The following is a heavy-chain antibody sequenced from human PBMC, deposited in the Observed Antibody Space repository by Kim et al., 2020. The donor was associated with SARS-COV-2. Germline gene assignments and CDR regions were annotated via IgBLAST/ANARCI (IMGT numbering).Heavy chain of an antibody. CDR2: ISSSGSTI. CDR3: ARGGTVTTRPPYYYYGMDV. D-gene: IGHD4-17*01. V-gene: IGHV3-11*04. Sequence: GGSLRRSCAASGFTFSDYYMSWIRQAPGKGLEWVSYISSSGSTIYYADSVKGRFTISRDNAKNSLYLQMNSLRAEDTAVYYCARGGTVTTRPPYYYYGMDVWGQGTTVTVSS. J-gene: IGHJ6*02. CDR1: GFTFSDYY.